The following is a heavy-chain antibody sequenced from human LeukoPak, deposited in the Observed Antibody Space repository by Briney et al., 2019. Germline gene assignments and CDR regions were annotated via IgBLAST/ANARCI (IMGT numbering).Heavy chain of an antibody. CDR1: GYSFSTYW. Sequence: GESLKISCQGSGYSFSTYWIGWVRQMPGKGLEWMGLIYPRDSDTIYSPSFQGQVTISADRSINTAYLHWSRLTVSDTAMYYCTRQTSFQTVIDYWGQGTLVTVSS. CDR2: IYPRDSDT. V-gene: IGHV5-51*01. CDR3: TRQTSFQTVIDY. J-gene: IGHJ4*02. D-gene: IGHD3-10*01.